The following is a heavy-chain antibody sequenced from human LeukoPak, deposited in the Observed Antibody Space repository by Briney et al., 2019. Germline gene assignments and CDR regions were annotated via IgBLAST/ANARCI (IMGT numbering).Heavy chain of an antibody. CDR1: GFTFSSYD. CDR2: IGTAGDT. Sequence: LSGGSLRLSCAASGFTFSSYDMHGVRQATGKGLEWVSAIGTAGDTYYPGSVKGRFTISRENAKNSLYLQMNSLRAGDTAVYYCARAGVDTAMTSYMDVWGQGTTVTVSS. J-gene: IGHJ6*02. CDR3: ARAGVDTAMTSYMDV. V-gene: IGHV3-13*01. D-gene: IGHD5-18*01.